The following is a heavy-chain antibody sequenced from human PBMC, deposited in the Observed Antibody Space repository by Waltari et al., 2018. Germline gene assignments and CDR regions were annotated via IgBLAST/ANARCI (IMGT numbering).Heavy chain of an antibody. Sequence: QLQLQEVGPGLVKPSETLSIICPISGGSINSSSHYWAWIRQPPGKVLEWIGSVYYTGSTHYNPSLKSRVTISLDMSKNDFSLRLNSATAADTGVYYCARGVGADFDFWGQGTRVTVSS. CDR2: VYYTGST. V-gene: IGHV4-39*02. J-gene: IGHJ4*02. CDR3: ARGVGADFDF. D-gene: IGHD3-10*01. CDR1: GGSINSSSHY.